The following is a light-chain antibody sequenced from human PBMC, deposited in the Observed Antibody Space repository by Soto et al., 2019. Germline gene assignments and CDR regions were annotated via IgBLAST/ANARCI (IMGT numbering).Light chain of an antibody. CDR3: QHYGSSLYT. V-gene: IGKV3-20*01. J-gene: IGKJ2*01. Sequence: EIVLTQSPGTLSLSPGERATLSCRASQSVSSSYLAWYQQKPGQAPRLLIYGASTRGTGIPDRFSGSGSGTDFTLTISRLEPEDFAVYYCQHYGSSLYTFGQGTKLEIK. CDR1: QSVSSSY. CDR2: GAS.